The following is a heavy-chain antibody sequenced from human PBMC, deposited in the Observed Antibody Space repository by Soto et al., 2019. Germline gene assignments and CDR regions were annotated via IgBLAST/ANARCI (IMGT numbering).Heavy chain of an antibody. CDR2: ISYSGST. CDR1: GGSISSYY. D-gene: IGHD5-18*01. V-gene: IGHV4-59*01. Sequence: QVQLQESRPGLVKPSETLSLTCTVSGGSISSYYWSWIRQSPGKGLEWIGYISYSGSTKYNPSLTSRVTISVDTSKNQFSLQLSSVTAADTAVYYCARGRGDTAMAWYYWGQGTLVTVSS. CDR3: ARGRGDTAMAWYY. J-gene: IGHJ4*02.